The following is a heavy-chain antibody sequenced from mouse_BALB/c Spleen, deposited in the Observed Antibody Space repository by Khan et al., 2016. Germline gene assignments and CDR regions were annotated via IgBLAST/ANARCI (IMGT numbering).Heavy chain of an antibody. D-gene: IGHD2-1*01. CDR1: GYTFTSYV. J-gene: IGHJ1*01. Sequence: VQLQQSGPELVKPGASVKMSCKASGYTFTSYVMHWVKQKPGQGLEWIGYINPYSDGTKYNETFKGKATLTSDKSSSTAYMELSSLTSEDSAVYYCARGDGKYRTYWYFDVWGAGTTVTVSA. CDR3: ARGDGKYRTYWYFDV. V-gene: IGHV1S136*01. CDR2: INPYSDGT.